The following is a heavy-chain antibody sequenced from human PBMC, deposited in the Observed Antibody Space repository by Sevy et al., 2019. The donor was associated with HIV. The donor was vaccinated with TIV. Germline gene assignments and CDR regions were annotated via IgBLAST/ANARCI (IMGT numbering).Heavy chain of an antibody. CDR3: ARDRDGSGSSGGYGMDV. V-gene: IGHV3-21*01. J-gene: IGHJ6*02. D-gene: IGHD3-10*01. CDR2: ISSSSSYI. CDR1: GFTFSRYS. Sequence: GGSLRLSCVDSGFTFSRYSMNWVRQAPGKGLEWVSSISSSSSYIYYGDSAKGRFTISRDNAKNSLYMQMNSRRAEDTAVYYCARDRDGSGSSGGYGMDVWGQGTTVTVSS.